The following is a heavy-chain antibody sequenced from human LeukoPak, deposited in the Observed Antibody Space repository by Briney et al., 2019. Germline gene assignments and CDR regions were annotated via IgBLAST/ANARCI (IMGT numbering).Heavy chain of an antibody. V-gene: IGHV4-59*01. CDR1: GDSMRSYY. CDR3: ARAGGYYYFFDY. CDR2: MDDRGDT. J-gene: IGHJ4*02. D-gene: IGHD3-22*01. Sequence: SETLSLTCTVSGDSMRSYYWSWIRQAPGKGLEWLGHMDDRGDTNYNPSLKGRGSISVDTSKNQFSLKLRSVTAADTAVYYCARAGGYYYFFDYWGQGTLVTVSS.